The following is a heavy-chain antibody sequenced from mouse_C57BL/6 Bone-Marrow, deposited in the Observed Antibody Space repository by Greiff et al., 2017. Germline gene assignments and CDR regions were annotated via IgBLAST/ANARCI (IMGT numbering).Heavy chain of an antibody. J-gene: IGHJ2*01. Sequence: DVMLVESGEGLVKPGGSLKLSCAASGFTFSSYAMSWVRQTPEKRLEWVAYISSGGDYIYYADTVKGRFTISRDNARNTLYLQMSSLKSEDTAMYYCTIERLLGGFDYWGQGTTLTVSS. V-gene: IGHV5-9-1*02. D-gene: IGHD2-3*01. CDR2: ISSGGDYI. CDR1: GFTFSSYA. CDR3: TIERLLGGFDY.